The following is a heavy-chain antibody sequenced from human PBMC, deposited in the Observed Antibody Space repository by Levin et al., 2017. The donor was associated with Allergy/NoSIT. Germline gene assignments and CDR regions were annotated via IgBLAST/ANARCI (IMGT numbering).Heavy chain of an antibody. CDR2: IFHSGST. Sequence: SETLSLTCSVSGGSISSGSYYWAWFRQPPGKGLEWIGSIFHSGSTDYNPSLKSRVTTSVDTSNNQFSLKLSSVTAADTAVYYCARPGFGDYVRGHFDRWGRGTLVTVSS. D-gene: IGHD4-17*01. CDR1: GGSISSGSYY. CDR3: ARPGFGDYVRGHFDR. J-gene: IGHJ2*01. V-gene: IGHV4-39*01.